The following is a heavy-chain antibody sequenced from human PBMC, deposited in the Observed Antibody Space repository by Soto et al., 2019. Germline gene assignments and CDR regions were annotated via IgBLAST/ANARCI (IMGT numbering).Heavy chain of an antibody. J-gene: IGHJ6*04. D-gene: IGHD3-3*01. CDR3: AREGLITIFGVVTIMDV. V-gene: IGHV3-21*01. CDR1: GFTFSSYS. Sequence: GGSLRLSCAASGFTFSSYSMNWVRQAPGKGLEWVSSISSSSSYIYYADSVKGRFTISRDNAKNSLYLQMNSLRAEDTAVYYCAREGLITIFGVVTIMDVWGKGTTVTVSS. CDR2: ISSSSSYI.